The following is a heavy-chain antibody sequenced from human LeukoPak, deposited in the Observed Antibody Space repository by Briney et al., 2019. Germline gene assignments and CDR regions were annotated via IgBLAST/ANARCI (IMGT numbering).Heavy chain of an antibody. V-gene: IGHV4-59*01. CDR2: IYYSGST. J-gene: IGHJ5*02. Sequence: PSETLSLTCTVSGGSISSYYWSWIRQPPGKGLEWIGYIYYSGSTNCNPSLKSRVTISVDTSKNQFSLKLSSVTAADTAVYYCARASVVAATNWFDPWGQGTLVTVSS. CDR1: GGSISSYY. D-gene: IGHD2-15*01. CDR3: ARASVVAATNWFDP.